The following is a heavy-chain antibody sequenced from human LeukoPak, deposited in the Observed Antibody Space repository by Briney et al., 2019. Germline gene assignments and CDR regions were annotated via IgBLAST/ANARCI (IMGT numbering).Heavy chain of an antibody. CDR2: IRYDGSNK. J-gene: IGHJ6*03. CDR1: GFTFSSYG. CDR3: AKSGDYITNPGSYYYYYYMDV. V-gene: IGHV3-30*02. D-gene: IGHD4-11*01. Sequence: GGSLRLSCAASGFTFSSYGMHWVRQAPGKGLEWVAFIRYDGSNKYYADSVKGRFTISRDNSKNTLYLQRNSLRAEDTAVYYCAKSGDYITNPGSYYYYYYMDVWGKGSTVTISS.